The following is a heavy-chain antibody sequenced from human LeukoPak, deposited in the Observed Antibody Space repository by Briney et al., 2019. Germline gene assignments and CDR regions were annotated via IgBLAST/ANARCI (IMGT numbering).Heavy chain of an antibody. CDR1: GYTFTSYD. V-gene: IGHV1-8*03. D-gene: IGHD2-2*01. Sequence: ASVKVSCKASGYTFTSYDINWVRQATGQGLERMGWMNPNSGNTGYAQKFQGRVTINRNTSISTAYMELSSLRSEYTAVYYCARAVADIVVVPAASYYYYYMDVWGKGTTVTVSS. CDR3: ARAVADIVVVPAASYYYYYMDV. J-gene: IGHJ6*03. CDR2: MNPNSGNT.